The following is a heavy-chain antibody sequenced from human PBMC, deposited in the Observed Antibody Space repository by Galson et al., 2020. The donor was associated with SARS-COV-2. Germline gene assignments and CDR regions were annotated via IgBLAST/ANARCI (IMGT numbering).Heavy chain of an antibody. Sequence: LETLSLTCTVSGGSISSYYWSWIRQPPGKGLEWIGYIYYSGSTNYNPSLKSRVTISVDTSKNQFSLKLSSVTAADTAVYYCARGDTDSSGWSYYYYMDVWGKGTTVTVSS. CDR3: ARGDTDSSGWSYYYYMDV. CDR2: IYYSGST. CDR1: GGSISSYY. D-gene: IGHD6-19*01. V-gene: IGHV4-59*01. J-gene: IGHJ6*03.